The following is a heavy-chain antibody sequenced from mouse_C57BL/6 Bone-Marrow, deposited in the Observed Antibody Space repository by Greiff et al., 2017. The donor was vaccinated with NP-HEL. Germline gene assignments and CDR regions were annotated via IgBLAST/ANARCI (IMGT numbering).Heavy chain of an antibody. CDR2: IWRGGST. CDR3: ARKWIYYDAWVAY. Sequence: VLLVESGPGLVQPSQSLSITCTASGFSLTSYGVHWVRQSPGKGLEWLGVIWRGGSTDYNAAFISRLSISKDNSKSQVFFKMNSLQADDTAIYCCARKWIYYDAWVAYWGQGTLVTVSA. J-gene: IGHJ3*01. V-gene: IGHV2-2*01. D-gene: IGHD2-4*01. CDR1: GFSLTSYG.